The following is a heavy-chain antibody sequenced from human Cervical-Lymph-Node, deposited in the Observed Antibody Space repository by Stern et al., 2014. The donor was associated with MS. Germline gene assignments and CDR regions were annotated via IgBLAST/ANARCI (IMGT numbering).Heavy chain of an antibody. CDR1: GFTFSSYS. CDR2: LSSSSSYI. Sequence: EVQLVESGGGLVKPGGSLRLSCAASGFTFSSYSMNWVRQAPGKGLEWVSSLSSSSSYIYYADSVKGRFTISRDNAKNSLYLQMNSLRAEDTAVYYCARGDYSSDWEYYYYGMDVWGQGTTVTVSS. J-gene: IGHJ6*02. D-gene: IGHD6-19*01. V-gene: IGHV3-21*01. CDR3: ARGDYSSDWEYYYYGMDV.